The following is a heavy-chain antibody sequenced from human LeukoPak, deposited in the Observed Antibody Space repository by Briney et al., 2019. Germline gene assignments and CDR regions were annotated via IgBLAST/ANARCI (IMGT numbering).Heavy chain of an antibody. D-gene: IGHD3-22*01. J-gene: IGHJ5*02. CDR3: AKDPHYYDSSGYYYGRRWFDP. Sequence: PGGSLRLSFAASGFTVSSNYMSWVRQAPGKGLEWVSVTYTGGRTYYADSVKGRFTISRDNSKNTLYLQMNSLRAEDTAVYYCAKDPHYYDSSGYYYGRRWFDPWGQGTLVTVSS. CDR1: GFTVSSNY. V-gene: IGHV3-53*01. CDR2: TYTGGRT.